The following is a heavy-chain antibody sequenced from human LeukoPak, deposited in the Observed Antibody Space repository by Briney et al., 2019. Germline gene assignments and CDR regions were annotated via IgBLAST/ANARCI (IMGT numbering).Heavy chain of an antibody. D-gene: IGHD2-15*01. Sequence: GGSLRLSCAASGSTFDDYAMHWVRQAPGKGLAWVSLISGDGGSTYYADSVKGRFTISRDNSKNSLYLQMNSLRTEDTALYYCASVTCSGGSCYYYHYGMDVWGQGTTVTVSS. CDR3: ASVTCSGGSCYYYHYGMDV. CDR2: ISGDGGST. V-gene: IGHV3-43*02. CDR1: GSTFDDYA. J-gene: IGHJ6*02.